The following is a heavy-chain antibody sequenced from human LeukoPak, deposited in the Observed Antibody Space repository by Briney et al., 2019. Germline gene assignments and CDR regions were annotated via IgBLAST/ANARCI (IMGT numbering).Heavy chain of an antibody. Sequence: GGSLRLSCAASGFIVSSNYLSWVRQAPGKGLVWVSVIYSGDSTYYADSVKGRFTISRDNSKNTLYLQMNSLRAEDTAVYYCARDVGATPYNWFDPWGQGTLVTVSS. J-gene: IGHJ5*02. D-gene: IGHD1-26*01. CDR3: ARDVGATPYNWFDP. V-gene: IGHV3-53*01. CDR2: IYSGDST. CDR1: GFIVSSNY.